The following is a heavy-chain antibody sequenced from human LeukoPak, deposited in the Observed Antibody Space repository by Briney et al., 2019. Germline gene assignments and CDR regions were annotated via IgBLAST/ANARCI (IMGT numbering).Heavy chain of an antibody. CDR3: VRTPPNWGADF. CDR1: GYTFTSYD. D-gene: IGHD7-27*01. V-gene: IGHV1-8*01. Sequence: ASVKVSCKASGYTFTSYDFNWMRQATGQGLEWMGWMSPNSGNTGYAQKFQGRVTMTRDTSTGTAYLELSSLRSEDSAVYYCVRTPPNWGADFWGQGTLVTVSS. J-gene: IGHJ4*02. CDR2: MSPNSGNT.